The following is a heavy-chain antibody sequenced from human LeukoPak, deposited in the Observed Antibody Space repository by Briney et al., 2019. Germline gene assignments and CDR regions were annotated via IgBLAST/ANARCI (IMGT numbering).Heavy chain of an antibody. CDR3: AKDSSYDILTGYYPPPNDWFDP. D-gene: IGHD3-9*01. J-gene: IGHJ5*02. CDR1: GFTFSSYA. V-gene: IGHV3-23*01. Sequence: GGSLRLSCAASGFTFSSYAMSWVRQAPGKGLEWVSAISGSGGSTYYADSVKGRFTISGDSSKNTLYLQMNSLRAEDTAVYYCAKDSSYDILTGYYPPPNDWFDPWGQGALVTVSS. CDR2: ISGSGGST.